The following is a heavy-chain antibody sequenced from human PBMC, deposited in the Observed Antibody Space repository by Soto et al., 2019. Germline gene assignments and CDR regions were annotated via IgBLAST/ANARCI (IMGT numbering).Heavy chain of an antibody. CDR1: GYSFTSYW. CDR3: ARDKRIGYCSGGSCQGWFDP. D-gene: IGHD2-15*01. Sequence: PRESLKISCKGSGYSFTSYWISWVRQMPGKGLEWMGRIDPSDSYTNYSPSFQGHVTISADKSISTAYLQWSSLKASDTAMYYCARDKRIGYCSGGSCQGWFDPWGQGTLVTVSS. J-gene: IGHJ5*02. CDR2: IDPSDSYT. V-gene: IGHV5-10-1*01.